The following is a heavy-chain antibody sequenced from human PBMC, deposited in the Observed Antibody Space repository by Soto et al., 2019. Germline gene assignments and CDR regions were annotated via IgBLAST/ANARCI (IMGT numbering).Heavy chain of an antibody. Sequence: VQFVQSGAEVKRPGASVKLSCKASGYTFTNYVIHWVRQAPGQGLEWMGWIFGGNGNTAYSQKFQGRATITRDTFASTAYMELSSLTSEDTAVYYCTREDFWGQGTLITVSS. CDR2: IFGGNGNT. CDR1: GYTFTNYV. V-gene: IGHV1-3*01. J-gene: IGHJ4*02. CDR3: TREDF.